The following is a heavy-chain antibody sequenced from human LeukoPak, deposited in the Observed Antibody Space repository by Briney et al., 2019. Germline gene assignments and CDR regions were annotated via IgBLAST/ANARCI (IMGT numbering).Heavy chain of an antibody. D-gene: IGHD2-2*02. CDR3: ARDGSEDIVVVPAAIKYGMDV. CDR1: GFTFSSYG. Sequence: GGSLRLSCAASGFTFSSYGMHWVRQAPGKGLEWVAVISYDGSNKYYADSVKGRFTISRDNSKNTLYLQMNSLRAEDTAVYYCARDGSEDIVVVPAAIKYGMDVWGQGTTVTVSS. J-gene: IGHJ6*02. V-gene: IGHV3-30*03. CDR2: ISYDGSNK.